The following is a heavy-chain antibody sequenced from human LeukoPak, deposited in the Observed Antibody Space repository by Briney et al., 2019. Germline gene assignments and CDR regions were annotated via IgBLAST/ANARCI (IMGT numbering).Heavy chain of an antibody. CDR3: ARWAPAAVYYHYYYMDV. V-gene: IGHV1-8*03. CDR2: MNPNSGNT. Sequence: GASVKVSCKASGYTFTSYDINWVRQATGQGLEWMGWMNPNSGNTGYAQKFQGRVTITRNTSISTAYMELSSLRSEDTAVYYCARWAPAAVYYHYYYMDVWGKGTTVTVSS. J-gene: IGHJ6*03. CDR1: GYTFTSYD. D-gene: IGHD2-2*01.